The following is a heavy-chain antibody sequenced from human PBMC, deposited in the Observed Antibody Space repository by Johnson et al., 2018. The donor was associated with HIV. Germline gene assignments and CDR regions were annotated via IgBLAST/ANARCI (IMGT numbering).Heavy chain of an antibody. J-gene: IGHJ3*02. CDR3: AKDLRGIAGAIDAFDI. D-gene: IGHD6-19*01. CDR2: IYSGGST. Sequence: VQLVESGGGLIQPGGSLRLSCAASGFTVSSNYMSWVRQAPGKGLEWVSVIYSGGSTYYADSVKGRFTISRDNSKSTVYLQRNSLRVEDTAVYYCAKDLRGIAGAIDAFDIWGQGTMVTVSS. V-gene: IGHV3-53*01. CDR1: GFTVSSNY.